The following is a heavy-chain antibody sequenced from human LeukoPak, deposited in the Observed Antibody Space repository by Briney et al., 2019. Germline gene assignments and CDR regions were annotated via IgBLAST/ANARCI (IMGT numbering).Heavy chain of an antibody. CDR1: GFTFSSYW. CDR3: ARGNLNGPTGTTLED. CDR2: IKQDGSEK. J-gene: IGHJ4*02. D-gene: IGHD1-7*01. Sequence: GGSLRLSCAASGFTFSSYWMSWVRQAPGKGLEWVANIKQDGSEKYYVDSVKGRFTISRDNAKNSLYLQMNSLRAEDTAVYYCARGNLNGPTGTTLEDWGQGTLVTVSS. V-gene: IGHV3-7*01.